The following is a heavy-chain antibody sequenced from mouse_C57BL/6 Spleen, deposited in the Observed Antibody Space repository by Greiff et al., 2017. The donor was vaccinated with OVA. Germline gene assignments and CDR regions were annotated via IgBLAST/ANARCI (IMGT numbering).Heavy chain of an antibody. J-gene: IGHJ3*01. V-gene: IGHV2-2*01. CDR1: GFSLTSYG. Sequence: VQLQQSGPGLVQPSQSLSITCTVSGFSLTSYGVHWVRQSPGKGLEWLGVIWSGGSTDYNAAFISRLSISKDNSKSQVFFKMNSLQADDTAIYYCARNYYGNSPWFAYWGQGTLVTVSA. CDR3: ARNYYGNSPWFAY. D-gene: IGHD2-1*01. CDR2: IWSGGST.